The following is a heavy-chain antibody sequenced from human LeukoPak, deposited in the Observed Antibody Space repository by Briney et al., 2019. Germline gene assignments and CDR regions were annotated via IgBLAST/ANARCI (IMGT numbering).Heavy chain of an antibody. CDR3: ARHRGSIFEGYMDV. D-gene: IGHD3-9*01. CDR1: GFTLGNHG. Sequence: GGSLRLSCAASGFTLGNHGMHWVRQAPGKGLEWVAILFSNGVNKYCADSMKGRSTISRDTSKNTLFLEMESLRTEDTAVYYCARHRGSIFEGYMDVWGKGTTVTVSS. V-gene: IGHV3-33*01. CDR2: LFSNGVNK. J-gene: IGHJ6*03.